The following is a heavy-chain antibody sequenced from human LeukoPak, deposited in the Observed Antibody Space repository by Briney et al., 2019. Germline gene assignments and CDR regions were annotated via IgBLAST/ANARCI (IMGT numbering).Heavy chain of an antibody. CDR2: VNHSGST. D-gene: IGHD3-10*01. Sequence: SETLSLTCAVYGGSFSGYYWSWIRQPPGKGLEWIGEVNHSGSTNYNPSLKSRVTISVDTSKNQFSLKLSSATAADTAVYYCARASMVRGVIRHNWFDPWGQGTLVTVSS. CDR1: GGSFSGYY. V-gene: IGHV4-34*01. J-gene: IGHJ5*02. CDR3: ARASMVRGVIRHNWFDP.